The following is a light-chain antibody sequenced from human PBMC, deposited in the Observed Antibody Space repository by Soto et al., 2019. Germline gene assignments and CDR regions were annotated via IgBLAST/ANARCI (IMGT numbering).Light chain of an antibody. CDR2: GAS. CDR3: QQADSFPFT. Sequence: DIQMTQSPSSVSASVGDRVTMSCRASQSISTWLVWYQQKPGKAPKLLIYGASNLQSGVPSRFRGNGSGTEFTLTISSLQPEDFATYICQQADSFPFTFGPGTKVDFK. V-gene: IGKV1-12*01. J-gene: IGKJ3*01. CDR1: QSISTW.